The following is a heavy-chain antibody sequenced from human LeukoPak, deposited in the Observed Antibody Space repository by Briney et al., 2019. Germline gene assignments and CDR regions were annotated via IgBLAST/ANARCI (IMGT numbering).Heavy chain of an antibody. V-gene: IGHV1-2*02. CDR3: AREFVAVAGTFDH. D-gene: IGHD6-19*01. Sequence: GASVKVSCKASGYTFTGYYMHWVRQAPGQGLEWMGWINPNSGGTNYAQKFQGRVTMTRDTSISTAYMELSRLRSDDTAVYYCAREFVAVAGTFDHWGQGTLVTISS. CDR2: INPNSGGT. J-gene: IGHJ4*02. CDR1: GYTFTGYY.